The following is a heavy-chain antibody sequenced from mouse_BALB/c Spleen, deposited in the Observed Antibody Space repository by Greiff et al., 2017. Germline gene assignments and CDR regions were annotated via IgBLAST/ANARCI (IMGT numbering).Heavy chain of an antibody. J-gene: IGHJ4*01. CDR3: ARGLATASARGYAMDY. CDR2: ISSGGST. D-gene: IGHD3-3*01. Sequence: EVKLVESGGGLVKPGGSLKLSCAASGFTFSSYAMSWVRQTPEKRLEWVASISSGGSTYYPDSVKGRFTISRDNARNILYLQMSSLRSEDTAMYYCARGLATASARGYAMDYWGQGTSVTVSS. CDR1: GFTFSSYA. V-gene: IGHV5-6-5*01.